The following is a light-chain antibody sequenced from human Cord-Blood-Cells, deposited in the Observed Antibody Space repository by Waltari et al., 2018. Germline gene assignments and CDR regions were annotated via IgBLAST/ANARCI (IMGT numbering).Light chain of an antibody. Sequence: IQLTQSPSSLSASVGDRVTITCRASQGISSYLAWYQQKPGKAPKLLIYAASTLQSGVPSRFSGSGSGTDFTLTINSLQPEDFATYYCQQLNSYPPYTFGQGTKLEIK. V-gene: IGKV1-9*01. CDR2: AAS. J-gene: IGKJ2*01. CDR3: QQLNSYPPYT. CDR1: QGISSY.